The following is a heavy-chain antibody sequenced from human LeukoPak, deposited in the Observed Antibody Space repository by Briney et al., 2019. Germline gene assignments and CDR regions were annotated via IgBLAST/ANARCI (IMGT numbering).Heavy chain of an antibody. CDR2: SSSDSYSN. Sequence: GGSLRLSCAASVFIFSSFTMNWVHHAPGKGLERVSSSSSDSYSNYYADSVKGRFITSRDNDKNSLFLQMESLGAEDMDLYYCARGSYGDYGYWGQGTLVTVSS. D-gene: IGHD4-17*01. CDR3: ARGSYGDYGY. CDR1: VFIFSSFT. J-gene: IGHJ4*02. V-gene: IGHV3-21*01.